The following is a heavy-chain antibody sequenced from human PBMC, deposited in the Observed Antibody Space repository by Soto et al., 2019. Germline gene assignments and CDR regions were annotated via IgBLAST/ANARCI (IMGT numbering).Heavy chain of an antibody. CDR3: ARDYDSSGDY. CDR1: GGSISTSSYY. J-gene: IGHJ4*02. CDR2: IYYSGST. D-gene: IGHD3-22*01. V-gene: IGHV4-39*02. Sequence: QLQLQESGPGLVKPSETLSLTCTVSGGSISTSSYYWGWIRQPPGKGLEWIGSIYYSGSTYYNPSLNSRVTISVDTSKNHFSLKLSSVTAADTAVYYCARDYDSSGDYWGQGTLVTVSS.